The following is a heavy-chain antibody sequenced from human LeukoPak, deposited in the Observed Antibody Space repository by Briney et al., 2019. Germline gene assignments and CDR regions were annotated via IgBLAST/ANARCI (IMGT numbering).Heavy chain of an antibody. CDR1: GFTFSDYY. V-gene: IGHV3-53*01. D-gene: IGHD6-19*01. CDR2: IYSGGST. Sequence: GGSLRLSCAASGFTFSDYYMSWVRQAPGKGLEWVSVIYSGGSTYYADSVKGRFTISRDNSKNTLYLQMNSLRAEDTAVYYCARASPGYSSGWYPGGVAFDIWGQGTMVTVSS. J-gene: IGHJ3*02. CDR3: ARASPGYSSGWYPGGVAFDI.